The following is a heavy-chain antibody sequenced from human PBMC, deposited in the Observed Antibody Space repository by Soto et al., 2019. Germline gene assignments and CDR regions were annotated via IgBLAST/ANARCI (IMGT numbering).Heavy chain of an antibody. CDR3: ARHGTGYDILTGYLGY. Sequence: SETLSLTCTVSGGSISSYYWSWIRQPPGKGLEWIGYIYYSGSTNYNPSLKSRVTISVDTSKNQFSLKLSSVTAADTAVYYCARHGTGYDILTGYLGYWGQGTLVTVPS. CDR2: IYYSGST. V-gene: IGHV4-59*08. CDR1: GGSISSYY. J-gene: IGHJ4*02. D-gene: IGHD3-9*01.